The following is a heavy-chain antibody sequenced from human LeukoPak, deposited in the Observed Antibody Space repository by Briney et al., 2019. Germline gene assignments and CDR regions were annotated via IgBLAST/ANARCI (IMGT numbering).Heavy chain of an antibody. CDR1: GGSISSSSYY. CDR3: ARDHGDFVNWVDP. D-gene: IGHD4-17*01. Sequence: SETLSLTCTVSGGSISSSSYYWGWIRQPPGKGLEWIGYIYYSGSTYYNPSLKSRVSISVDTSKNQFYLKVSSVTAADTAVYYCARDHGDFVNWVDPWGQGTLVTVSS. CDR2: IYYSGST. J-gene: IGHJ5*02. V-gene: IGHV4-30-4*08.